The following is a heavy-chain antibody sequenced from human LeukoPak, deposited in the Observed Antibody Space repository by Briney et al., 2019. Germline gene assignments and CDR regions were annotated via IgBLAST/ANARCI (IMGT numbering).Heavy chain of an antibody. J-gene: IGHJ4*02. V-gene: IGHV3-30-3*01. CDR1: GFTFSSYA. CDR3: ARVAVSNVY. D-gene: IGHD1-14*01. Sequence: GGSLRLSCAASGFTFSSYAMHWVRQAPGKGLEWVAVISYDGSNKYYADSVKGRFTISRGNSKNTLYLQMNSLRAEDTAVYYCARVAVSNVYWGQGTLVTASS. CDR2: ISYDGSNK.